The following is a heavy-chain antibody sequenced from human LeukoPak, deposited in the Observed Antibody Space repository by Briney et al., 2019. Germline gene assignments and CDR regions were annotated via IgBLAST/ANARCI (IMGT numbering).Heavy chain of an antibody. CDR3: ARQSRDGSKTRGYYFDH. D-gene: IGHD3-10*01. J-gene: IGHJ4*02. Sequence: GESLKISCQVSGYIFTDYWIGWVRQMPGKGLESMGIIYPADSDTAYSPFFQGQVTISADKSIRTVSLQWSSLKASDTPMYYCARQSRDGSKTRGYYFDHWGEGTLVTVSS. CDR2: IYPADSDT. V-gene: IGHV5-51*01. CDR1: GYIFTDYW.